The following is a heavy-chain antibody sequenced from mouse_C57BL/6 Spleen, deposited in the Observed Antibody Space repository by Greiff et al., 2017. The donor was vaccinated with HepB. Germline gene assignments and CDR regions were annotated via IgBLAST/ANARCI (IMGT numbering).Heavy chain of an antibody. D-gene: IGHD2-3*01. CDR2: INPSSGYT. V-gene: IGHV1-4*01. Sequence: VQLVESGAELARPGASVKMSCKASGYTFTSYTMHWVKQRPGQGLEWIGYINPSSGYTKYNQKFKDKATLTADKSSSTAYMQLSSLTSEDSAVYYCARHGYYVGWFAYWGQGTLVTVSA. J-gene: IGHJ3*01. CDR3: ARHGYYVGWFAY. CDR1: GYTFTSYT.